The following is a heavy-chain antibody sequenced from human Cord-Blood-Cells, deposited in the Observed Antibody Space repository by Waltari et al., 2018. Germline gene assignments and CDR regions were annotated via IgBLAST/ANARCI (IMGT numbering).Heavy chain of an antibody. D-gene: IGHD5-12*01. V-gene: IGHV1-2*02. CDR1: GYTFTGYY. CDR3: AREGRFGQSGYDYVAFDI. J-gene: IGHJ3*02. Sequence: QVQLVQSGAEVKKPGASVKVSCKASGYTFTGYYMHWVRQAPGQGLEWMGWINPNSGGTNYAQKFQGRVTMTRATSISTVYMELSRLRSDDTAVYYCAREGRFGQSGYDYVAFDIWGQGTMVTVSS. CDR2: INPNSGGT.